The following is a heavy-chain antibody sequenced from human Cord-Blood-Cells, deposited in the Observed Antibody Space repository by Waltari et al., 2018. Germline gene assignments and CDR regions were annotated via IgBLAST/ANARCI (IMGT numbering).Heavy chain of an antibody. V-gene: IGHV4-39*01. J-gene: IGHJ3*02. Sequence: QLQLQESGPGLVKPSETLYLTCTVSGRSISSSSYYWGWLRQPPGKGLEWIGSIYYSGSTYYNPSLKSRVTISVDTSKNQFSLKLSSVTAADTAVYYCARPRLGIDAFDIWGQGTMVTVSS. CDR3: ARPRLGIDAFDI. D-gene: IGHD7-27*01. CDR1: GRSISSSSYY. CDR2: IYYSGST.